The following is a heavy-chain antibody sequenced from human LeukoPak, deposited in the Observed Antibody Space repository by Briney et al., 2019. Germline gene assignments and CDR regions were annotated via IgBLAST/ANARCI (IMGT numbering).Heavy chain of an antibody. CDR2: IYYSGDT. D-gene: IGHD3-10*01. CDR3: ARSPVLLWFGEFT. J-gene: IGHJ5*02. CDR1: GGSISNYY. Sequence: PSETLSLTCTVSGGSISNYYWSWIRQPPGEGLEWIGYIYYSGDTNYNPSLKSRVTISLDTSKNQFSLKLSSVTAADTAVYYCARSPVLLWFGEFTWGQGTLVTVSS. V-gene: IGHV4-59*08.